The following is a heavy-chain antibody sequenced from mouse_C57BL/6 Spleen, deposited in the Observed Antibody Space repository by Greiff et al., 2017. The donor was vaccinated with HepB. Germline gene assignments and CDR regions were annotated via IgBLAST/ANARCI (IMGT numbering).Heavy chain of an antibody. Sequence: QVQLKQSGPGLVQPSQSLSITCTVSGFSLTSYGVHWVRQSPGKGLEWLGVIWRGGSTDYNAAFMSRLSITKDNSKSPVFFKMNSLQADDTAIYYCATLITTVGGYFDVWGTGTTVTVSS. V-gene: IGHV2-5*01. CDR3: ATLITTVGGYFDV. D-gene: IGHD1-1*01. J-gene: IGHJ1*03. CDR1: GFSLTSYG. CDR2: IWRGGST.